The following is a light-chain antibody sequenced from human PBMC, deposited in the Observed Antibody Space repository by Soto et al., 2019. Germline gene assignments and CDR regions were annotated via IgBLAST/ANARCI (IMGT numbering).Light chain of an antibody. CDR2: GAS. CDR3: QQYGNSPYT. Sequence: DIVLTQSPGTVSLSPGERATLSCRASQSVSRSYLAWYQLKPGQAHRLLIYGASLSATGNPDSFSGSGSGTDLPLTISRLEPEDFAVDYCQQYGNSPYTFGQGTKLEIK. V-gene: IGKV3-20*01. J-gene: IGKJ2*01. CDR1: QSVSRSY.